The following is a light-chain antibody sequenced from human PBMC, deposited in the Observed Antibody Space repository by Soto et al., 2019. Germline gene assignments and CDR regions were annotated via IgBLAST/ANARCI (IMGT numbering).Light chain of an antibody. CDR1: QTINNN. V-gene: IGKV3-15*01. CDR3: QQRNIWPPVT. J-gene: IGKJ5*01. CDR2: GAS. Sequence: VMTQAPATLSVSPGERATLSCRASQTINNNVAWYQLKDGQVPRLLIYGASTRATDVPARFSGSGFGTDFTLTISSLEPEDSAVYYCQQRNIWPPVTFGQGTRLEIK.